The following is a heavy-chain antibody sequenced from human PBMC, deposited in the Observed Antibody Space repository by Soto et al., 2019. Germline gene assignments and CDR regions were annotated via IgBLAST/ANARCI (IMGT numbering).Heavy chain of an antibody. CDR2: ISGSGGST. CDR1: EFTFSSYA. Sequence: GVSLRLSCAASEFTFSSYAMSWVRQAPGKGLEWFSAISGSGGSTYYADSVKGRFTISRDNSKNTLYLQMNSLRAEDTAVYYCAKEGGRIMITFGGVIAPFDYWGQGTLVTVSS. D-gene: IGHD3-16*02. J-gene: IGHJ4*02. CDR3: AKEGGRIMITFGGVIAPFDY. V-gene: IGHV3-23*01.